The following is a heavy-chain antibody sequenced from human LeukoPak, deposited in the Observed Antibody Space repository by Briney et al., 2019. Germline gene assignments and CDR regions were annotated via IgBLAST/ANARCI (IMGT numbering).Heavy chain of an antibody. D-gene: IGHD1-1*01. V-gene: IGHV3-7*01. Sequence: GGSLRLSCAASGFTFSRTWMSWVRQVPGKGLEWVANIKEDGSEKNYGESVKGRFTISRDNARNSLYLQMNSLRAEDTAVYYCTKENWSSEYWGQGTLVTVSS. CDR1: GFTFSRTW. J-gene: IGHJ4*02. CDR2: IKEDGSEK. CDR3: TKENWSSEY.